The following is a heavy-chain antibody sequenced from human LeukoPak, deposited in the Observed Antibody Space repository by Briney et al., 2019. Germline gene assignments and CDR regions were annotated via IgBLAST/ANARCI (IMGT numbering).Heavy chain of an antibody. D-gene: IGHD3-22*01. Sequence: GASVKVSCKASGYTFTSYDINWVRQATGQGLEWMGWISAYNGNTNYAQKLQGRVTMTTDTSTSTAYMELRSLRSDDTAVYYCARDRGYYYDSSGYPNDAFDIWGQGTMVTVSS. J-gene: IGHJ3*02. CDR2: ISAYNGNT. V-gene: IGHV1-18*01. CDR3: ARDRGYYYDSSGYPNDAFDI. CDR1: GYTFTSYD.